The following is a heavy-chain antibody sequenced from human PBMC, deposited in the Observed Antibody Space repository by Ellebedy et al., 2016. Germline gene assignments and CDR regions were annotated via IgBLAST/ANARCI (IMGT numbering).Heavy chain of an antibody. J-gene: IGHJ4*02. D-gene: IGHD3-22*01. Sequence: GGSLRLSXAASGFTVSSNYMSWVRQAPGKGLEWVSVIYSGGSTYYADSVKGRFTISRDNSKNTLYLQMNSLRAEDTAVYYCAAPKAYDSSGYYPFETQPFDYWGQGTLVTVSS. V-gene: IGHV3-53*01. CDR1: GFTVSSNY. CDR2: IYSGGST. CDR3: AAPKAYDSSGYYPFETQPFDY.